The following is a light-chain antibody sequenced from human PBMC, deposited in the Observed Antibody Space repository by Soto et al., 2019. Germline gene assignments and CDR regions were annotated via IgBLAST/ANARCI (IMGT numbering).Light chain of an antibody. CDR2: AAS. Sequence: DIQMAQSPSSVSASVGDRVTISCRASQGISIWLAWYQQKPGKAPKLLVYAASNLQRGVPSRFSGSGSGTHFTLTISSLQPEDFVVYYCQQYGYSPTFGGGTKVEIK. V-gene: IGKV1-12*01. J-gene: IGKJ4*01. CDR3: QQYGYSPT. CDR1: QGISIW.